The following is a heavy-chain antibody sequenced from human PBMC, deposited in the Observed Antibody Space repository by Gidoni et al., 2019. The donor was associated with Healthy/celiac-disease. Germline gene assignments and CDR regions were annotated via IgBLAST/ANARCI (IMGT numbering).Heavy chain of an antibody. J-gene: IGHJ5*02. D-gene: IGHD6-6*01. CDR2: INHSGST. CDR1: GGSFSGYY. CDR3: ARTSIAARRWISGWFDP. Sequence: QVQLQQWGAGLLKPSETLSLTCAVYGGSFSGYYWSWIRQPPGKGLEWIGEINHSGSTNYNPSLKSRVTISVDTSKNQFSLKLSSVTAADTAVYYCARTSIAARRWISGWFDPWGQGTLVTVSS. V-gene: IGHV4-34*01.